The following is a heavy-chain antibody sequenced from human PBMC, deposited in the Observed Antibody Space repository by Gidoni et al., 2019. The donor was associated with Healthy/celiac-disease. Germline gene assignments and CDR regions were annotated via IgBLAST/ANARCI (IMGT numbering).Heavy chain of an antibody. CDR2: IYYSGST. CDR1: GGSISSSSYY. CDR3: ASQDYGDYSDYYYYMDV. D-gene: IGHD4-17*01. V-gene: IGHV4-39*01. J-gene: IGHJ6*03. Sequence: QLQLQESGPGLVKPSETLSLTCTVSGGSISSSSYYWGWIRQPPGKGLEWIGSIYYSGSTYYNPSLKSRVTISVDTSKNQFSLKLSSVTAADTAVYYCASQDYGDYSDYYYYMDVWGKGTTVTVSS.